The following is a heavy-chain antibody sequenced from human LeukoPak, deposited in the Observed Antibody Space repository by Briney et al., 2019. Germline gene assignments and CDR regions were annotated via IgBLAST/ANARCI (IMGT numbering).Heavy chain of an antibody. J-gene: IGHJ4*02. V-gene: IGHV1-69*04. Sequence: SVKVSCKASGGTFSSYAISWVRQAPGQGLEWMGRIIPILCIANYAQKFQGRATITADKSTSTAYMELSSLRSEDTAVYYCARDDPRGRYDYWGQGTLVTVSS. CDR2: IIPILCIA. D-gene: IGHD3-10*01. CDR3: ARDDPRGRYDY. CDR1: GGTFSSYA.